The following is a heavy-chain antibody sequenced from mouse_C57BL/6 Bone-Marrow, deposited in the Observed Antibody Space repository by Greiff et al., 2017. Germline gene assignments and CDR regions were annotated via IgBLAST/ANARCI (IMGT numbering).Heavy chain of an antibody. CDR3: ARGVLPYARDY. Sequence: DVKLVESGGGLVKPGGSLKLSCAASGFTFSSYAMSWVRQTPEKRLEWVATISDGGSYTYYPDNVKGRFTISRDNAKNNLYLQMSHLKSEDTAMYYCARGVLPYARDYWGQGTAVTVSS. CDR1: GFTFSSYA. D-gene: IGHD2-14*01. CDR2: ISDGGSYT. V-gene: IGHV5-4*03. J-gene: IGHJ4*01.